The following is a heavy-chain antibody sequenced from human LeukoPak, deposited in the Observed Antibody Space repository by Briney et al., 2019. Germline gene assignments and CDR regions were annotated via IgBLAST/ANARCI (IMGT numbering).Heavy chain of an antibody. V-gene: IGHV3-30*04. Sequence: GRSLRLSCAASGFTFSSYAMHWVRQAPGKGLEWVAIISYDGTNKYYADSVKGRFTISRDNSKNTLYLQMNSLRAEVTAVYYCAGGPYYDSSGYLPNYYGMDVWGQGTTVTVSS. CDR3: AGGPYYDSSGYLPNYYGMDV. CDR1: GFTFSSYA. D-gene: IGHD3-22*01. J-gene: IGHJ6*02. CDR2: ISYDGTNK.